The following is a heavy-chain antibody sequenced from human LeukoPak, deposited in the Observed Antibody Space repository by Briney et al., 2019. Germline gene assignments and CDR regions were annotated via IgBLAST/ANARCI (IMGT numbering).Heavy chain of an antibody. J-gene: IGHJ4*02. Sequence: PSETLSLTCTFSGGSLSGYYWSWIRQPAGKGLDWIGRIYPGGTTKYNPSLKSRATISIETSKNQVSLRLSSVTAADTAVYYCTRGNILSGYCFDFWGQGALVTVSS. CDR3: TRGNILSGYCFDF. CDR2: IYPGGTT. V-gene: IGHV4-4*07. CDR1: GGSLSGYY. D-gene: IGHD3-9*01.